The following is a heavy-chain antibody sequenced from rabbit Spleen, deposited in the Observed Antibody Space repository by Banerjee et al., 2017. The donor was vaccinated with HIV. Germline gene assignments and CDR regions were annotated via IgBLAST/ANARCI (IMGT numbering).Heavy chain of an antibody. CDR3: ARDLASVVGWNFGL. D-gene: IGHD3-1*01. J-gene: IGHJ6*01. Sequence: QEQLVESGGGLVQPEGSLTLTCTASGFDLNNYYYMCWVRQAPGKGLQWIACINTYTGKPVYATWAKGRFTISRTSSTTVTLQMTSLTAADTATYFCARDLASVVGWNFGLWGQGTLVTVS. CDR1: GFDLNNYYY. V-gene: IGHV1S45*01. CDR2: INTYTGKP.